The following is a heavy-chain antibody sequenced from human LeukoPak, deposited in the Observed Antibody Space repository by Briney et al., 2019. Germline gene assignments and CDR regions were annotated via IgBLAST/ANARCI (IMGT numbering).Heavy chain of an antibody. V-gene: IGHV4-4*07. Sequence: PSETLSLACTASGGSISGYYWSWIRQPAGEGLEWLGHIHTSGKTNYNLSLKSRVRLSVDTSKNQFSLKLTSVTAADTAVYYCVRGGSAAAAVFDYWGQGTLVTVSS. D-gene: IGHD6-13*01. CDR3: VRGGSAAAAVFDY. CDR2: IHTSGKT. CDR1: GGSISGYY. J-gene: IGHJ4*02.